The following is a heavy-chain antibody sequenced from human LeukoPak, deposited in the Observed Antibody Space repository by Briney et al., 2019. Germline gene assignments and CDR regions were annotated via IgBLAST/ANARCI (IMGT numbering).Heavy chain of an antibody. V-gene: IGHV3-23*01. J-gene: IGHJ6*02. CDR2: ISGSGGST. Sequence: GGSLRLSCAASGFTFSSYAMSWVRQAPGKGLEWVSAISGSGGSTYYADSVRGRFTISRDNSKNTLYLQMNSLRAEDTAVYYCASHDYYDSSGYYYAYYYYGMDVWGQGTTVTVSS. D-gene: IGHD3-22*01. CDR3: ASHDYYDSSGYYYAYYYYGMDV. CDR1: GFTFSSYA.